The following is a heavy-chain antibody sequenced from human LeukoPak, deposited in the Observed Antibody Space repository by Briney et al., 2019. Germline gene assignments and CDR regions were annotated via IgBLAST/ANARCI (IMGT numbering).Heavy chain of an antibody. CDR3: AKDIGYGSGSYERYFDC. Sequence: GGSLRLSCAASGFTFDDYAMHWVRQAPGKGLEWVSGISWNSGSIGYADSVRGRFTISRDNAKNSLYLQMSSLRAEDTALYYCAKDIGYGSGSYERYFDCWGQGTLVTVSS. CDR2: ISWNSGSI. CDR1: GFTFDDYA. D-gene: IGHD3-10*01. V-gene: IGHV3-9*01. J-gene: IGHJ4*02.